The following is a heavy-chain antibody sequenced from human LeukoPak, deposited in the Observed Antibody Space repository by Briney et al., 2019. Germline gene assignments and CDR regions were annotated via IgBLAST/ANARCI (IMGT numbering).Heavy chain of an antibody. J-gene: IGHJ4*02. CDR1: GFTINRDH. CDR2: IYSGGTT. CDR3: ARHDYLGF. V-gene: IGHV3-53*01. Sequence: GGSLRLSCAASGFTINRDHMCWVRQAPGKGLEWVALIYSGGTTAYTDSVKGRFTISRDISKSTVYLQMNSLRVDDTAVYYCARHDYLGFWGQGTPVTVSS.